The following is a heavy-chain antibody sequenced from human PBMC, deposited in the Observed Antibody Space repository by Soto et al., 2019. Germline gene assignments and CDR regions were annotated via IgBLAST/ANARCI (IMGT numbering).Heavy chain of an antibody. J-gene: IGHJ4*02. CDR2: ISYDGSNT. Sequence: GGSLRLSCAASGFTFSSYGMHWVRQAPGKGLEWVAIISYDGSNTYYADSVKGRFTISRDNSKNTLYLQMNSLRAKDTSVYYCAKEGGLSGSYYISSSYYFDHWGQGTLVTVSS. CDR3: AKEGGLSGSYYISSSYYFDH. V-gene: IGHV3-30*18. D-gene: IGHD1-26*01. CDR1: GFTFSSYG.